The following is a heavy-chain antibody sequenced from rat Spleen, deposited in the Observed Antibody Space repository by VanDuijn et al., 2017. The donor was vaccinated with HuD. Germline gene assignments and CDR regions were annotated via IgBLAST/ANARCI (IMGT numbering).Heavy chain of an antibody. CDR1: GFTYNDYA. Sequence: EVQLVESGGGLVQPGRSLKLSCAASGFTYNDYAMAWVRQAPAKGLEWVATIYTGGGDTYHRDSVRGRFTISRDNAKNTLYLQMDSLRSEDTATYYCAKDKGEYNNLFDYWGQGVMVTVTS. J-gene: IGHJ2*01. V-gene: IGHV5S13*01. CDR3: AKDKGEYNNLFDY. D-gene: IGHD1-10*01. CDR2: IYTGGGDT.